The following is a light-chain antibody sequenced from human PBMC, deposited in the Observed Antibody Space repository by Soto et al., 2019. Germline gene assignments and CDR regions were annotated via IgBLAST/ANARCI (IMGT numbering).Light chain of an antibody. V-gene: IGLV2-14*01. CDR2: EVT. CDR3: CSYRSGSAPYYV. J-gene: IGLJ1*01. CDR1: SSDSGGYND. Sequence: QSVLTQPASVSGSPGQSITISCTVTSSDSGGYNDVSWYQQHPGKAPQVMIFEVTYRPSGISDRFSGSKSGNVASLTISGLQAEDEADYYCCSYRSGSAPYYVFGTGTKVTVL.